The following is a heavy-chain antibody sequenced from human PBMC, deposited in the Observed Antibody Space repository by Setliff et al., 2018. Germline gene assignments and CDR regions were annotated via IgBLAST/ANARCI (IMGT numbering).Heavy chain of an antibody. CDR2: INPDSGDT. D-gene: IGHD6-19*01. J-gene: IGHJ5*02. CDR3: ARATRDSGGWYYEYNWFDP. V-gene: IGHV1-2*02. CDR1: GYTFSAYY. Sequence: AASVKVSCKASGYTFSAYYIHWVRQAPGQGLEWMGWINPDSGDTHSAQKFQGRVTMTRDTSINTAYMELGSLTSDDTAVYFCARATRDSGGWYYEYNWFDPWGQGTLVTVSS.